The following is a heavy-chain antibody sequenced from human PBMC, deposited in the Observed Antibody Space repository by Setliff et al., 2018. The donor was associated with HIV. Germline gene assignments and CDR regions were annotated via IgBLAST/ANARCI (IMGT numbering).Heavy chain of an antibody. CDR3: ARKGAVTGHSFDY. J-gene: IGHJ4*02. D-gene: IGHD6-19*01. CDR1: GVSTSSSTYY. V-gene: IGHV4-39*02. CDR2: ISYTGST. Sequence: SETLSLTCSVSGVSTSSSTYYWGWIRQPPGKGLEWIGYISYTGSTYYNPSLKCRVTISVDTSKNHFSLRLSHVTAADTAVYYCARKGAVTGHSFDYWGQGALVTVS.